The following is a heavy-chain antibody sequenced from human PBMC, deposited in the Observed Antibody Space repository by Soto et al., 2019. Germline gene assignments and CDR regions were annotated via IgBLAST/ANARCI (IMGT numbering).Heavy chain of an antibody. CDR1: GFPFTSYG. Sequence: ESGGGVVQPGRSLRLSCAASGFPFTSYGMHWVREGPDKGLEWVAIISYDGSDKYYADSEKGRFTISRDNSKNTLYLQMNSLRPEDTALYYCVGGQYYFDYRGQGTLVIVSS. V-gene: IGHV3-30*03. CDR3: VGGQYYFDY. CDR2: ISYDGSDK. J-gene: IGHJ4*02. D-gene: IGHD3-10*01.